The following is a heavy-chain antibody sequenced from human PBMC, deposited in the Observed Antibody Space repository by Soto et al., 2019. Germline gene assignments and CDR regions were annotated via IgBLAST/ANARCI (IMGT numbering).Heavy chain of an antibody. J-gene: IGHJ6*02. CDR2: FDPEDGET. D-gene: IGHD3-3*01. Sequence: ASVKVSCKVSGYTLTELSMHWVRQAPGKGLEWMGGFDPEDGETIYAQKFQGRVTMTEDTSTDTAYMELSSLRSEDTAVYYCATVLRFLEFGGMDVWGQWTTVTVSS. V-gene: IGHV1-24*01. CDR3: ATVLRFLEFGGMDV. CDR1: GYTLTELS.